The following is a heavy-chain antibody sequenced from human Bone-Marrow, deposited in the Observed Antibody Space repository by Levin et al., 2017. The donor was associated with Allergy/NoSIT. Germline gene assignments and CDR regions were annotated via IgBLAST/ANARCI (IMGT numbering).Heavy chain of an antibody. CDR3: ARAGDWESSVWYGTKDYAMEF. Sequence: SRTLSLTCNVSGVSINNYFWSWIRQPPGKGLEWIGYIYSTASSSYNPSLKNRVTMSIETSKNQVSLKLRSVTAADTAVYYCARAGDWESSVWYGTKDYAMEFWGQGTTVTVSS. CDR1: GVSINNYF. D-gene: IGHD6-19*01. V-gene: IGHV4-59*01. CDR2: IYSTASS. J-gene: IGHJ6*02.